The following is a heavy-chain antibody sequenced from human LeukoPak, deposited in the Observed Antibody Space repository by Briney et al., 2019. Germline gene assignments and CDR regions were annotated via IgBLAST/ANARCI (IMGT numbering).Heavy chain of an antibody. CDR1: GGSFSGYY. V-gene: IGHV4-34*01. CDR2: INHSGST. Sequence: PSETLSLTCAVYGGSFSGYYWSWIRQPPGKGLEWIGEINHSGSTNYNPSLKSRVTITVDTSKNQFSLKLSSVTAADTAVYYCARGRGGWVYFDYWGQGTLVTVSS. D-gene: IGHD6-19*01. CDR3: ARGRGGWVYFDY. J-gene: IGHJ4*02.